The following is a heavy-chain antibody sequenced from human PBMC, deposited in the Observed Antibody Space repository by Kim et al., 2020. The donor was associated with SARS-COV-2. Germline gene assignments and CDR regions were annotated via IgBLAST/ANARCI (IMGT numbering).Heavy chain of an antibody. CDR2: IYYSGST. V-gene: IGHV4-31*03. D-gene: IGHD5-18*01. J-gene: IGHJ5*02. CDR1: GGSISSGGYY. Sequence: SETLSLTCTVSGGSISSGGYYWSWIRQHPGKGLEWIGYIYYSGSTYYNPSLKSRVTISVDTSKNQFSLKLSSVTAADTAVYYCARATRIPYWFDPWGQGTLVTVSS. CDR3: ARATRIPYWFDP.